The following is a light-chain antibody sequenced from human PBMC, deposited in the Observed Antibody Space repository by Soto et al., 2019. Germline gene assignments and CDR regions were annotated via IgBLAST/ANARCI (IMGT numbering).Light chain of an antibody. CDR3: QQYRSSPYT. J-gene: IGKJ2*01. V-gene: IGKV3-20*01. Sequence: EIVVTPSPGTLSLSPGERVTRSCRASQSVSSSYLAWYQQKPGQAPRLVIYGASNRATGIPDTFSGSGSGTDFTLTINRLEPEDFAVYYCQQYRSSPYTFGQGTKLEIK. CDR2: GAS. CDR1: QSVSSSY.